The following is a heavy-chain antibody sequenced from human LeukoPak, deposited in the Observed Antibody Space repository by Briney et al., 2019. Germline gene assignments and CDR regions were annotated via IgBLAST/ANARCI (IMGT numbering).Heavy chain of an antibody. CDR2: INPSGGST. Sequence: ASVKVSCKASGYTFTSYYMHWVRQAPGQGLEWMGIINPSGGSTNYAQKFQGRVTITADESTSTAYMELSSLRSEDTAVYYCARVTGYSSGWPDWGQGTLVTVSS. CDR1: GYTFTSYY. V-gene: IGHV1-46*01. J-gene: IGHJ4*02. CDR3: ARVTGYSSGWPD. D-gene: IGHD6-19*01.